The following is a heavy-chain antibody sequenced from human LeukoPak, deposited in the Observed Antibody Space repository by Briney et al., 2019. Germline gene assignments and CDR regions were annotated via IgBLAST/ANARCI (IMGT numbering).Heavy chain of an antibody. D-gene: IGHD6-25*01. CDR2: IETDGSAT. Sequence: GGSLILSCAASGFTFRGYGMHWVRQTPGKGLEWVSAIETDGSATTYADSVEGRFSISRDNAKNILYLQMNSLRVEDTAVYYCARGGGYRLDYWGQGTLVTVSS. J-gene: IGHJ4*02. CDR3: ARGGGYRLDY. V-gene: IGHV3-74*01. CDR1: GFTFRGYG.